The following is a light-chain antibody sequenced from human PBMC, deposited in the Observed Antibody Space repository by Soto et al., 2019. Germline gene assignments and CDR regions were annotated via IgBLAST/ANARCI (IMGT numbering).Light chain of an antibody. CDR3: CSYAGTYTFEV. J-gene: IGLJ3*02. Sequence: HSALTQPRSVSGSPGQSVTISCTGTSSDVGGYNYVSWYQQHPGKAPKLMIYDVTERPSGVPDRFSGSKSGNTASLTISGLQAEDEADYYCCSYAGTYTFEVFGGGTKVTVL. CDR2: DVT. V-gene: IGLV2-11*01. CDR1: SSDVGGYNY.